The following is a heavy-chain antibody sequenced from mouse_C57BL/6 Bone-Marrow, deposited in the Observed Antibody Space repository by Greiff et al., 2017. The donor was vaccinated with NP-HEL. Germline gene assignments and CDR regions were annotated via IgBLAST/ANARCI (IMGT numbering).Heavy chain of an antibody. CDR3: AGDYDGYWYFEV. Sequence: QVQLKQSGPGLVKPSQSLFLTCSITGFPITSGYYWIWIRQSPGKPLEWMGYITHSGETFYNPSLQSPISITRETSKNQFFLQLNSVTTEDTAMYYSAGDYDGYWYFEVWGTGTTVTVSS. J-gene: IGHJ1*03. CDR1: GFPITSGYY. CDR2: ITHSGET. V-gene: IGHV12-3*01. D-gene: IGHD2-3*01.